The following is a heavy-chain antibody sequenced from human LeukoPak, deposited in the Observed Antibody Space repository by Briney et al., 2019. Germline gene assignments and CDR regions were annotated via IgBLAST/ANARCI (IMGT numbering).Heavy chain of an antibody. CDR3: VRVALYYYGSESYYFFEH. J-gene: IGHJ4*02. V-gene: IGHV3-20*04. D-gene: IGHD3-10*01. CDR1: GFTFDDYG. CDR2: INWNGGST. Sequence: PGGSLRLSCAASGFTFDDYGMGWVRQTPGKGLEWVSAINWNGGSTDCADSVKGRFTVSRDNAKNSLYLQMNTLRVEDTAIYYCVRVALYYYGSESYYFFEHWGQGTPVTASS.